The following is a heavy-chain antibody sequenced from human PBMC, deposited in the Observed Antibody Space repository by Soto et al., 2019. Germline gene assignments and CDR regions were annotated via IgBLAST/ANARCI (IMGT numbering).Heavy chain of an antibody. J-gene: IGHJ3*02. CDR2: ISGYNGNI. Sequence: ASVNVSCKASGYTLSSYGISWVRQAPGQGLEWMGWISGYNGNIKYAQKFQDRVTMTRDTSISTAYMELSRLRSDDTAVYYCARARGAGAFDIWGQGTMVTVSS. CDR3: ARARGAGAFDI. D-gene: IGHD1-26*01. V-gene: IGHV1-18*01. CDR1: GYTLSSYG.